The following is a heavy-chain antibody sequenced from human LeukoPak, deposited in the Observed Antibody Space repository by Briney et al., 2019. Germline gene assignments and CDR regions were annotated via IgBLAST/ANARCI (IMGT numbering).Heavy chain of an antibody. J-gene: IGHJ5*02. D-gene: IGHD6-19*01. V-gene: IGHV3-53*01. CDR2: IYSGGST. Sequence: GGSLRLSCAASGFTVSSNYMSWVRQAPGKGLEWVSVIYSGGSTYYADSVKGRFTISRDNSKNTLYLQMNSPRAEDTAVYYCARALIGIAVAGTDLWFDPWGQGTLVTVSS. CDR1: GFTVSSNY. CDR3: ARALIGIAVAGTDLWFDP.